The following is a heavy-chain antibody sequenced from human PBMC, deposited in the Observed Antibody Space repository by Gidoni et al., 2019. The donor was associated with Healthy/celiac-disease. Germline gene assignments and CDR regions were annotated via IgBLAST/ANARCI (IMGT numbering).Heavy chain of an antibody. D-gene: IGHD3-3*01. J-gene: IGHJ5*02. CDR1: GVRFRSHG. Sequence: QVQLVGCGGGVVQPGGSLRLYCAASGVRFRSHGMHGVRQPPGKGLEWDAVISYDGSNKYYADTVKGRFTISRDNSKNTLYLQMNSLRAEDTAVYYCAKDRIVAPATYYDFWSGYFFSWGQGTLVTVSS. CDR2: ISYDGSNK. CDR3: AKDRIVAPATYYDFWSGYFFS. V-gene: IGHV3-30*18.